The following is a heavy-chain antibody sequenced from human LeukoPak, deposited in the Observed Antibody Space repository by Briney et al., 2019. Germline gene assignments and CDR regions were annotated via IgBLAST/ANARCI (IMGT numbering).Heavy chain of an antibody. CDR1: GGSISSYY. J-gene: IGHJ5*02. CDR3: ARVRHYYYDSSGYYYYWFDP. Sequence: SETLSLTCTVSGGSISSYYWSWIRQPAGKGLEWIGRIYTSGSTNYNPSLKSRVTMSVDTSKNQFSLKLSSVTAADTAVYYCARVRHYYYDSSGYYYYWFDPWGQGTLVTVSS. D-gene: IGHD3-22*01. V-gene: IGHV4-4*07. CDR2: IYTSGST.